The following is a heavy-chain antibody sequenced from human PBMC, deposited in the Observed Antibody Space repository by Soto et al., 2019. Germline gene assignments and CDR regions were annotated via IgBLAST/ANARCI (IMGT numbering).Heavy chain of an antibody. D-gene: IGHD1-26*01. J-gene: IGHJ4*02. V-gene: IGHV3-11*06. CDR1: GFTFSDYY. CDR2: ISSSSSYT. CDR3: ARSLSIVGADAGFDY. Sequence: QVQLVESGGGLVKPGGSLRLSCAASGFTFSDYYMSWIRQAPGKGLEWVSYISSSSSYTNYADSVKGRFTISRDNAKNSLYLQMNSLRAEDTAVYYCARSLSIVGADAGFDYWGQGTLVTVSS.